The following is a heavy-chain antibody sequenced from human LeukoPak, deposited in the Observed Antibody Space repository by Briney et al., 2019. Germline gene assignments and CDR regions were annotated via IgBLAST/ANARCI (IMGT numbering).Heavy chain of an antibody. CDR2: ISYDGSNK. D-gene: IGHD5-18*01. CDR1: GFTFSSYG. CDR3: AKDLPRGGGDSYGFGGRKNSNWFDP. J-gene: IGHJ5*02. Sequence: PGGSLRLSCAASGFTFSSYGMHWVRQAPGKGLEWVAVISYDGSNKYYADSVKGRFTISRDNSKNTLYLQMNSLRAEDTAVYYCAKDLPRGGGDSYGFGGRKNSNWFDPWGQGTLVTVSS. V-gene: IGHV3-30*18.